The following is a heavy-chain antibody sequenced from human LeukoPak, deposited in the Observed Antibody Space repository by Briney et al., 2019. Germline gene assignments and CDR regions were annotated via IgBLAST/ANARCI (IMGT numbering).Heavy chain of an antibody. V-gene: IGHV3-48*03. CDR1: GFTFSSYE. Sequence: SGGSLRLSCAASGFTFSSYEMNWVRQAPGKGLEWVSYISSSGSTIYYADSVKGRFTISRDNAKNSLYLQMNSLRAEDTAVYYCARDRDSSYRRGVFDIWGQGTMATVSS. D-gene: IGHD6-6*01. CDR3: ARDRDSSYRRGVFDI. CDR2: ISSSGSTI. J-gene: IGHJ3*02.